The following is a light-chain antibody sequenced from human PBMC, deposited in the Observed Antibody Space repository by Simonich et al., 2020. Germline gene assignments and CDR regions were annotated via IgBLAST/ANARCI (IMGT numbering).Light chain of an antibody. CDR3: KQSYSTPFT. J-gene: IGKJ3*01. Sequence: DIQMTQSPSSLSAAVGDRVTITCRESQSISSYLNWCQQKPGKAPKLLIYAASSLPSGVPSRFSGSGSGTDFTLTISSLQPEDFATYYCKQSYSTPFTFGPGTKVDI. V-gene: IGKV1-39*01. CDR1: QSISSY. CDR2: AAS.